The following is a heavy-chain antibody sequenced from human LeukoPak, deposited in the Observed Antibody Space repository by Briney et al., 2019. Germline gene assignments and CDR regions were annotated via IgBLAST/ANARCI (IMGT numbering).Heavy chain of an antibody. Sequence: PGGSLGLSCVASGFTFSSRDWMTWVRQAPGKGLEWVSGINWNGGSTGYADSVKGRFTISRDNAKNSLYLQMNSLRAEDTALYHCARAPPTTTDYGDYLTRWDYFDYWGQGTLVTVSS. J-gene: IGHJ4*02. CDR2: INWNGGST. D-gene: IGHD4-17*01. CDR1: GFTFSSRDW. CDR3: ARAPPTTTDYGDYLTRWDYFDY. V-gene: IGHV3-20*01.